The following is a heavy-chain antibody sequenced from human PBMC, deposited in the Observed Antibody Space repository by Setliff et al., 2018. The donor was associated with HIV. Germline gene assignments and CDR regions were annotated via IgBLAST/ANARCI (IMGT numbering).Heavy chain of an antibody. J-gene: IGHJ4*02. Sequence: GESLRLSCTASGFNFTDAWMTWVRQAPGKGLEWVGRIKNKGDGGTTEYAAPVEGRFTISRDDTKTTLYLHMNDLKIDDTAVYYCTAPWLYWGQGTLVTVSS. CDR3: TAPWLY. CDR1: GFNFTDAW. D-gene: IGHD2-15*01. V-gene: IGHV3-15*01. CDR2: IKNKGDGGTT.